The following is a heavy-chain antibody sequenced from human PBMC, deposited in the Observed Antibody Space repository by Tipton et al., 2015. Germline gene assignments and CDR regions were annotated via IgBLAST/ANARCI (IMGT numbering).Heavy chain of an antibody. D-gene: IGHD3-10*01. CDR3: ARQTGFN. J-gene: IGHJ4*02. CDR1: GGSISSDY. V-gene: IGHV4-4*07. CDR2: IYASGST. Sequence: TLSLTCTVSGGSISSDYWTWIRQPAGKGLEGIGRIYASGSTTYNPSLKSRVTMSLDTSKSQFSLNLTSVTAADTAVYYCARQTGFNWGQGTLVTVSS.